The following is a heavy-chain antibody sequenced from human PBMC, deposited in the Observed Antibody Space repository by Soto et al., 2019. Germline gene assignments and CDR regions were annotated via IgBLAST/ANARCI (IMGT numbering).Heavy chain of an antibody. J-gene: IGHJ4*02. D-gene: IGHD3-10*01. Sequence: QVQLVQSGAEVKKPGSSVKVSCKASGGTFSSYAISWVRQAPGQGLEWMGGIIPIFGTANHAQKFQGRVTITADESTSTAYMELSSLRSEDTAVYYCASGSTMVRGVRYYFDYWGQGTLVTVSS. V-gene: IGHV1-69*01. CDR3: ASGSTMVRGVRYYFDY. CDR1: GGTFSSYA. CDR2: IIPIFGTA.